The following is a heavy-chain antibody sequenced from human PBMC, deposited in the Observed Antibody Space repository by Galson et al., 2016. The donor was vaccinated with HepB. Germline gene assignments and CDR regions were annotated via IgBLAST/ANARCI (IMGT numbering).Heavy chain of an antibody. Sequence: SLRLSCAGSGFTFSDHYMNWIRQAPGKGLEWLSYISLTSIYTNYTDSVRGRFIISRDNSKNSLFLQMNNLQVEDTAIYYCVSDVWTGDGNRNYWYFDLWGRGTLVTVSS. CDR3: VSDVWTGDGNRNYWYFDL. CDR1: GFTFSDHY. CDR2: ISLTSIYT. J-gene: IGHJ2*01. V-gene: IGHV3-11*05. D-gene: IGHD3-16*01.